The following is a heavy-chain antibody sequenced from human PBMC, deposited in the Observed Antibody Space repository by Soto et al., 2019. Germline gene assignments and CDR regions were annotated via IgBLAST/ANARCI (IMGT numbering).Heavy chain of an antibody. CDR1: GGSIISADSY. CDR3: ARDFERSAIGP. J-gene: IGHJ5*02. V-gene: IGHV4-31*11. CDR2: IAYSGDT. Sequence: SETLSLTCAVSGGSIISADSYWFWIRTDPGKGLAWIGYIAYSGDTYYNPSIRSRVSISADTSKNKFSLALKFVTAADTAVYFCARDFERSAIGPWGQGTSVTVSS. D-gene: IGHD3-9*01.